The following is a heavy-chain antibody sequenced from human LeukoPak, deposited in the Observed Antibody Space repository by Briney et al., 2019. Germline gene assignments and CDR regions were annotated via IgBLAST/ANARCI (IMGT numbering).Heavy chain of an antibody. J-gene: IGHJ4*02. Sequence: GGSLRLSCEGSRFSFSSYAMTWFRQAPGKGLEWVSAISGRGDRTSYADSVKGRVTISRDNSKNTLYLQMNSLRVEDTAIYYPLIPAMNYWGQGTLVIVSS. D-gene: IGHD2-2*01. CDR3: LIPAMNY. V-gene: IGHV3-23*01. CDR2: ISGRGDRT. CDR1: RFSFSSYA.